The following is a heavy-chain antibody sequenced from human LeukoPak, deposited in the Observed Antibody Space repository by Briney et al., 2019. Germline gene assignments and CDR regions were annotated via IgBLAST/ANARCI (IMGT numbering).Heavy chain of an antibody. J-gene: IGHJ5*02. CDR1: GGSIRSGGYY. V-gene: IGHV4-31*03. D-gene: IGHD1-7*01. Sequence: PSETLSLTCTVSGGSIRSGGYYWGWIRQHPGKGLEWLGYIYYSGSTYYNPSLKSRVTISVNTSKNKFSLKLSSVTAADTAVYYCARDGIAGTSRWFAPWGQGTLVTVSS. CDR2: IYYSGST. CDR3: ARDGIAGTSRWFAP.